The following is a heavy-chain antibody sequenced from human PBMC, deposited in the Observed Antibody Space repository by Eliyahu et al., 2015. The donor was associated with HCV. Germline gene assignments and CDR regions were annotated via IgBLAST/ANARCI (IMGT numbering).Heavy chain of an antibody. D-gene: IGHD6-6*01. CDR3: ARGRGIAARRGYYGMDV. CDR1: GGSFSGYY. J-gene: IGHJ6*02. CDR2: INHSGST. Sequence: QVQLQQWGAGLLKPSETLSLTCAVYGGSFSGYYWSWIRQPPGKGLEWIGEINHSGSTNYNPSLKSRVTISVDTSKNQFSLKLSSVTAADTAVYYCARGRGIAARRGYYGMDVWGQGTTVTVSS. V-gene: IGHV4-34*01.